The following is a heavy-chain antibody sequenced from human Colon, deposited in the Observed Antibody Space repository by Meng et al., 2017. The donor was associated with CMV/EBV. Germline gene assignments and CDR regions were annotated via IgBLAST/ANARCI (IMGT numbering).Heavy chain of an antibody. V-gene: IGHV1-3*01. CDR3: ARDRPDRICYEDCWLDY. Sequence: YIFTSLPMHWVRQAPGQRLEWMGWINVGNGNTKYSQKFQDRVTITRDTSASTAYMELSSLTSEDTAVYYCARDRPDRICYEDCWLDYRGQGTLVTVSS. CDR1: YIFTSLP. CDR2: INVGNGNT. D-gene: IGHD3-16*01. J-gene: IGHJ4*02.